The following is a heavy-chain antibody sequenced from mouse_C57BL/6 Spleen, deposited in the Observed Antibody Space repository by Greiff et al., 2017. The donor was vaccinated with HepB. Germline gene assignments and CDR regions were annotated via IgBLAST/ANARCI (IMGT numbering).Heavy chain of an antibody. CDR2: INPGSGST. CDR3: ASGVWVWRNAMDY. D-gene: IGHD2-10*02. Sequence: QVQLQQPGAELVKPGDSVKMSCKASGYTFTSYWINWVKQRPGQGLEWIGDINPGSGSTNYNEKFQSKATQTVDTSSSTDYMQLSSLTSEDSAVYYCASGVWVWRNAMDYWNKGTTITVSS. J-gene: IGHJ4*01. CDR1: GYTFTSYW. V-gene: IGHV1-55*01.